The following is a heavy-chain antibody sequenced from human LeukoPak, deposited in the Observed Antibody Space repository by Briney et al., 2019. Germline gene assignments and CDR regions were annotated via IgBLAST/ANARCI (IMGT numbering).Heavy chain of an antibody. CDR2: ISSSGSTI. CDR3: ASTPSVWFVVHGSN. D-gene: IGHD3-10*01. Sequence: GGSLRLSCAASGFTFSDYYMSWIRQAPGKGLEWVSYISSSGSTIYYADSVKGRFTISRDNAKNSLYLQMNSLRAEDTAVYYCASTPSVWFVVHGSNWGQGTLVTVSS. CDR1: GFTFSDYY. V-gene: IGHV3-11*01. J-gene: IGHJ4*02.